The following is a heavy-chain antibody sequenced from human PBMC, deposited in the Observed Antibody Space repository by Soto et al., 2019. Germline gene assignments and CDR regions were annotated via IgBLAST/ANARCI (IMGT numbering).Heavy chain of an antibody. CDR3: ARDGGAYCGGDCYLNWFDP. D-gene: IGHD2-21*02. Sequence: GASVKVSCKASGSTFTSYGISWVRQAPGQGLEWMGWISAYNGNTNYAQKLQGRVTMTTDTSTSTAYMELRSLRSDDTAVYYCARDGGAYCGGDCYLNWFDPWGQGTLVTVSS. CDR1: GSTFTSYG. CDR2: ISAYNGNT. J-gene: IGHJ5*02. V-gene: IGHV1-18*04.